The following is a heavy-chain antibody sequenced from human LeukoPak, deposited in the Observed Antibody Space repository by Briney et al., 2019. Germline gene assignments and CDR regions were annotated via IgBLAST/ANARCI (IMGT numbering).Heavy chain of an antibody. Sequence: SETLSLTCAVYGGSFSGYYWSWIRQPPGKGLEWIGEINLSGSTNYNPSLKSRVTISVDTSKNQFSLKLSSVTAADTAVYYCARDITIFGVVISGNYYYGMDVWGQGTTVTVSS. CDR2: INLSGST. J-gene: IGHJ6*02. CDR1: GGSFSGYY. V-gene: IGHV4-34*01. D-gene: IGHD3-3*01. CDR3: ARDITIFGVVISGNYYYGMDV.